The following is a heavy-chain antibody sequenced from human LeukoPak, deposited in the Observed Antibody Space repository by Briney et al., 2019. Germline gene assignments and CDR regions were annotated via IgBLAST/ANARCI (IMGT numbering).Heavy chain of an antibody. V-gene: IGHV4-4*07. D-gene: IGHD3-22*01. Sequence: SETLSLTCTVSGGSISSYYWSWIRQPAGKGLEWIGRIYASGSTNYNPSLKSRVTMSVDTSKNQFSLKLSSVTAADTAVYYCATGHYDRSGYYYVGNWFDPWGQGTLVTVSS. J-gene: IGHJ5*02. CDR1: GGSISSYY. CDR2: IYASGST. CDR3: ATGHYDRSGYYYVGNWFDP.